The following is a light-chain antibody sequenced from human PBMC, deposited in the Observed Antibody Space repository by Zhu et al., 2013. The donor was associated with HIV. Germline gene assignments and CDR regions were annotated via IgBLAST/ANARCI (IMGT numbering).Light chain of an antibody. CDR1: SSDIGSYNL. J-gene: IGLJ1*01. Sequence: QSALTQPASVSGSPGQSITISCTGSSSDIGSYNLVSWYQHHPGKAPKLMIYEVSKRPSGVSNRFSGSKSGNTASLTISGLQAEDEADYYCCSYAGSTTFYVFGTGTKVTV. CDR2: EVS. CDR3: CSYAGSTTFYV. V-gene: IGLV2-23*02.